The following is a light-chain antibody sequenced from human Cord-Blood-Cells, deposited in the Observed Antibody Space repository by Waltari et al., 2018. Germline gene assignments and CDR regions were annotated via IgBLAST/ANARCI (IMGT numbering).Light chain of an antibody. CDR3: SSYTSSSTPV. V-gene: IGLV2-14*01. CDR2: DVS. Sequence: QSALTQPASVSGSPGQSLTISCTGTSSDVGGYNYVSWYQQHPGKAPKPMIYDVSNRPSGVSSRFSGSKSGNTASLTISGLQAEDEADYYCSSYTSSSTPVFGGGTKLTVL. J-gene: IGLJ3*02. CDR1: SSDVGGYNY.